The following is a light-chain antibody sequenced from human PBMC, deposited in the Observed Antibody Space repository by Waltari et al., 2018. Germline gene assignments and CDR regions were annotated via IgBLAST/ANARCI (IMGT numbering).Light chain of an antibody. CDR1: QSVNNN. V-gene: IGKV3-15*01. J-gene: IGKJ2*01. CDR2: GAS. Sequence: EIVMTQSPVTLSVSPGESATLSCRASQSVNNNLAWYQQKPDQAPRLLMYGASTRATDIPARFSGSGSGTEFTLTITSLQSEDFAVYYCQQYNNWPPLTFGQGTNLEIK. CDR3: QQYNNWPPLT.